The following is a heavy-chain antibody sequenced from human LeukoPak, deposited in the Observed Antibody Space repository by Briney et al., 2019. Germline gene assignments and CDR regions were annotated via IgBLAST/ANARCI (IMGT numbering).Heavy chain of an antibody. D-gene: IGHD3-10*01. CDR2: ISGSGGST. Sequence: HPGGSLRLSCAASGFTFSSYAMSWVRQAPGKGLEWVSAISGSGGSTYYADSVKGRFTISRDNSKNTLYLQMNSLRAEDTAVYYCAKAAWVRGVIITNYFDYWGQGTLVTVSS. J-gene: IGHJ4*02. CDR3: AKAAWVRGVIITNYFDY. CDR1: GFTFSSYA. V-gene: IGHV3-23*01.